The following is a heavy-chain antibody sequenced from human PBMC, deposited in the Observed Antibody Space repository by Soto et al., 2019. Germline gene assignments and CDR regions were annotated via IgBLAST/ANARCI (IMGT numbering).Heavy chain of an antibody. J-gene: IGHJ5*02. CDR3: ARELLNSNDGSWSDP. CDR1: GYTFTSYG. V-gene: IGHV1-18*04. D-gene: IGHD1-1*01. CDR2: ISAYNGNT. Sequence: QVQLVQSGAEVKKPGASVKVSCKASGYTFTSYGISWVRQAPGQGLEWMGWISAYNGNTNYAQKLQGRVTMTTDTSTSTVYMELRSLRSDDTAVYYCARELLNSNDGSWSDPWGQGTLLTVSS.